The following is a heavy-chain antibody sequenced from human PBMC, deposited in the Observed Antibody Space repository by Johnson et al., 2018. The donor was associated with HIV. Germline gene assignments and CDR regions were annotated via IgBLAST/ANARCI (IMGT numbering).Heavy chain of an antibody. CDR3: ANLGDYSGNNGFDI. CDR1: GFTVSSNY. V-gene: IGHV3-30-3*01. CDR2: ISYDGSNK. J-gene: IGHJ3*02. D-gene: IGHD4-23*01. Sequence: QVHLVESGGGLIQPGGSLRLSCAASGFTVSSNYMSWVRQAPGKGLEWVAVISYDGSNKYYADSVKGRFTISRDNSKNTLYLQMNSLRAEDTAVYYCANLGDYSGNNGFDIWGQGTMVTVSS.